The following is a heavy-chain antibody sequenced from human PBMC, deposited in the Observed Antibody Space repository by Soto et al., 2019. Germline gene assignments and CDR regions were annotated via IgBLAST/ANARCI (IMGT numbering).Heavy chain of an antibody. V-gene: IGHV3-7*01. CDR2: LDQDGSER. CDR3: VCGGNFFVY. D-gene: IGHD3-16*01. Sequence: ESGGGLVQPGGSLRLSCAASGFTFSTYWMTWVRRPPGKGLEWVANLDQDGSERYYVDSVRGRFIISRDNAKNSLYLQMNSLRAEDTAVYYCVCGGNFFVYWGQGTLVTVSP. CDR1: GFTFSTYW. J-gene: IGHJ4*02.